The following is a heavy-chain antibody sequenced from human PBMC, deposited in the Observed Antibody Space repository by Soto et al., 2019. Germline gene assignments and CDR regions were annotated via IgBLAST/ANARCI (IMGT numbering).Heavy chain of an antibody. CDR1: GYTFTSYG. J-gene: IGHJ5*02. CDR3: ARLLYGSGSWFDP. CDR2: ISAYNGNT. V-gene: IGHV1-18*01. Sequence: ASVKVSCKASGYTFTSYGITWVRQAPGQGLEWMGWISAYNGNTNYAQKLQGRVTISVDTSKNQFSLKLSSVTAADTAVYYCARLLYGSGSWFDPWGQGTLVTVSS. D-gene: IGHD3-10*01.